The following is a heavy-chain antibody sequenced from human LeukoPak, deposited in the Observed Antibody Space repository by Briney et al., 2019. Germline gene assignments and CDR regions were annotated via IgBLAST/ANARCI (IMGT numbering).Heavy chain of an antibody. V-gene: IGHV3-30*18. D-gene: IGHD6-13*01. CDR1: AFTFSSYG. J-gene: IGHJ4*02. CDR2: ISYDGSNK. CDR3: AKHYSSSWSPYFDY. Sequence: GGSLRLSCAASAFTFSSYGMHWVRQAPGKGLEWVAVISYDGSNKYYAGSVKGRFTISRDNSKNTLYLQMNSLRAEDTAVYYCAKHYSSSWSPYFDYWGQGTLVTVSS.